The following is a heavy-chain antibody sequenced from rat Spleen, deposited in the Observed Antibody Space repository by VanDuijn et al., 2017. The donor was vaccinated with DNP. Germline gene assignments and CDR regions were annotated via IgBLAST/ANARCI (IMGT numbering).Heavy chain of an antibody. CDR3: ARHRTIMPYYYAMDA. CDR2: LSYNGGTP. J-gene: IGHJ4*01. V-gene: IGHV5-7*01. CDR1: GFTFSDYY. Sequence: EVQLVESGGGLVQPGRSLKLSCAASGFTFSDYYMAWVRQAPAKGLAWVATLSYNGGTPYYRDSVKGRFTISRDNAQSTLYLQMDSLRSEDTATYYCARHRTIMPYYYAMDAWGQGASVTVSS. D-gene: IGHD1-12*01.